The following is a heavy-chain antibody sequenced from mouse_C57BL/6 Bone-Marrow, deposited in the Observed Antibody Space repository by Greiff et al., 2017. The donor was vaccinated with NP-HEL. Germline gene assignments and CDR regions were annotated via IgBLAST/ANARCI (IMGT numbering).Heavy chain of an antibody. J-gene: IGHJ3*01. CDR3: AKNEEIYDGYYDWFAY. D-gene: IGHD2-3*01. CDR1: GFSLTSYG. CDR2: IWRGGST. Sequence: VQLQQSGPGLVQPSQSLSITCTVSGFSLTSYGVHWVRQSPGKGLEWLGVIWRGGSTDYNAAFMSRLSITKDNSKSQVFFKMNSLQADDTAIYYCAKNEEIYDGYYDWFAYWGQGTLVTVSA. V-gene: IGHV2-5*01.